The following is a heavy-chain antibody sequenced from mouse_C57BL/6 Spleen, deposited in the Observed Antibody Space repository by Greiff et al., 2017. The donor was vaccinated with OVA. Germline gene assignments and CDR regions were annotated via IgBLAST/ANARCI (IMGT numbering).Heavy chain of an antibody. CDR2: IWSGGST. Sequence: QRKQSGPGLVQPSQSLSITCTVSGFSLTSYGVHWVRQSPGKGLEWLGVIWSGGSTDYNAAFISRLSISKDNSKSQVFFKMNSLQADDTAIYYCARHGDYDPYYYAMDYWGQGTSVTVSS. V-gene: IGHV2-2*01. CDR3: ARHGDYDPYYYAMDY. D-gene: IGHD2-4*01. J-gene: IGHJ4*01. CDR1: GFSLTSYG.